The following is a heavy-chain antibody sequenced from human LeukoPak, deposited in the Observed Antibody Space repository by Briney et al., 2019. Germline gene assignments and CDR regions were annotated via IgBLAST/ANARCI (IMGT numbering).Heavy chain of an antibody. CDR3: ARDSARERGLWFDP. D-gene: IGHD3-16*01. Sequence: SVKVSCRASGGTFSSYAISWVRQAPGQGLEWMGGIIPIFGTANYAQKFQGRVTITADKSTSTAYMELSSLRSEDTAVYYCARDSARERGLWFDPWGQGTLVTVSS. V-gene: IGHV1-69*06. CDR2: IIPIFGTA. J-gene: IGHJ5*02. CDR1: GGTFSSYA.